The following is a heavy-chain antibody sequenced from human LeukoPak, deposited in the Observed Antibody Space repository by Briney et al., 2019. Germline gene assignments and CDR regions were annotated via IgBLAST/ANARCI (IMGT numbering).Heavy chain of an antibody. CDR1: GLTLSGYG. D-gene: IGHD6-19*01. J-gene: IGHJ4*02. CDR2: ISTTMTTI. Sequence: PGGSLRLSCVASGLTLSGYGMNWVRQAPGKGLEWLSYISTTMTTIYYADSVKGRFTVSRDNAKNSLYLQMNSLRAEDTAVYYCARANSGWTTRFDYWGQGTLVTVSS. CDR3: ARANSGWTTRFDY. V-gene: IGHV3-48*01.